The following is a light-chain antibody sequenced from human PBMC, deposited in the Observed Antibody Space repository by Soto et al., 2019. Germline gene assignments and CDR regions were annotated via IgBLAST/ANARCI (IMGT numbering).Light chain of an antibody. J-gene: IGKJ1*01. Sequence: EIVMTQSPATLSVTPGERATLSCRASQSVSSNLAWYQQKPGQAPRLLIYDASTRATAIPARFSGSGSGTEFTLTISSLQSEDFAVYYCQQYNNWPRAFAQGTKVDIK. CDR2: DAS. CDR1: QSVSSN. CDR3: QQYNNWPRA. V-gene: IGKV3-15*01.